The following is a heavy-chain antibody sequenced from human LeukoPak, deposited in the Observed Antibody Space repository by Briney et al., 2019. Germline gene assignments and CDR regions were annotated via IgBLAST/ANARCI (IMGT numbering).Heavy chain of an antibody. V-gene: IGHV3-23*01. CDR2: LSDTGDST. Sequence: PGGSLRLSCAASGFTLSNHPMYWVRQAPGKGLEWVSSLSDTGDSTHYADSVKGRFTISRDSARSALYLQMNSVRPEATAVYYCAKGDCSSGSCYFDYWGQGSQVTVSS. CDR1: GFTLSNHP. J-gene: IGHJ4*02. D-gene: IGHD2-15*01. CDR3: AKGDCSSGSCYFDY.